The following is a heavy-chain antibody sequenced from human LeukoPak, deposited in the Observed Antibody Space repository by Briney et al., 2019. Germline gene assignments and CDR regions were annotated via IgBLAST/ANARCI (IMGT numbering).Heavy chain of an antibody. J-gene: IGHJ4*02. CDR2: FDPEDGET. Sequence: ASVKVSCKVSGYTLTELSMHWVRQAPGKGLEWMGGFDPEDGETIYAQKFQGRVTMTEDTSTDTAYMELSSLRSEDTAVYYCATYITMTPGRYLDYWGQGTLVTVSS. V-gene: IGHV1-24*01. CDR3: ATYITMTPGRYLDY. D-gene: IGHD3-22*01. CDR1: GYTLTELS.